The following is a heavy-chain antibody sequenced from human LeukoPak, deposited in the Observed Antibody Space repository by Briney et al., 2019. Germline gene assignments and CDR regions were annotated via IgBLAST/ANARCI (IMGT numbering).Heavy chain of an antibody. CDR2: IYNSGST. V-gene: IGHV4-59*08. CDR3: ARHEYTSSFWFDP. D-gene: IGHD6-6*01. Sequence: PSETLSLTCTVSGGSISTYYWSWIRQPPGKGLEWIGYIYNSGSTNYNPSLKSRLTISVDTSKNQFSLKVSSVTAEDTAVYYCARHEYTSSFWFDPWGQGTLVTVSS. J-gene: IGHJ5*02. CDR1: GGSISTYY.